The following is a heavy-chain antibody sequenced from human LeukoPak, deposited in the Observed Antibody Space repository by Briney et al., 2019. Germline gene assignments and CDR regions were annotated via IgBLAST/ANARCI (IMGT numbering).Heavy chain of an antibody. CDR2: ISGSGGST. V-gene: IGHV3-23*01. D-gene: IGHD6-19*01. J-gene: IGHJ4*02. CDR1: GFTFSSYA. Sequence: WSLRLSCAASGFTFSSYAMSWVRQAPGEGLEWVSAISGSGGSTYYADSVQGRFTISRDNSNNTLYLQMNSLRAEDTAVYYCAKWGPSGFDYWGQGTLVTVSS. CDR3: AKWGPSGFDY.